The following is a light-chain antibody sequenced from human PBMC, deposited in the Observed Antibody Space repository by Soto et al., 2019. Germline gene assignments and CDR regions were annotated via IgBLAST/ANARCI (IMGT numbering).Light chain of an antibody. V-gene: IGKV3-20*01. CDR2: GAS. Sequence: EIVLTQSPGTLSLSPGERATLSCRASQSVSSSFLAWYQQKPGQAPRLLIYGASNRATGIPDRFSGSGSGTDFTLTISRLGPEDLAVYYCQQYVTSPWAFGQGTKVAIE. CDR3: QQYVTSPWA. J-gene: IGKJ1*01. CDR1: QSVSSSF.